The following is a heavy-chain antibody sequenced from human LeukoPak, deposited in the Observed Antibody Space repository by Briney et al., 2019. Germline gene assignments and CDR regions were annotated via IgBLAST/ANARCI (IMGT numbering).Heavy chain of an antibody. J-gene: IGHJ4*02. CDR1: GGSISSYY. V-gene: IGHV4-59*08. CDR3: ARHGSGYSSGWYEL. Sequence: SETLSLTCTVSGGSISSYYWSWIRQPPGKGLEWIGYIYYSGSTNYNPSLKSRVTISVDTSKNQFSLKLSSVTAADTAVYYCARHGSGYSSGWYELWGQGTLVTVSS. D-gene: IGHD6-19*01. CDR2: IYYSGST.